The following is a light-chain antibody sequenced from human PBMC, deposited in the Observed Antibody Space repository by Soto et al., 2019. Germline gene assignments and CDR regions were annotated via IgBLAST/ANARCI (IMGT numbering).Light chain of an antibody. J-gene: IGKJ5*01. Sequence: IHMTQTPSSMSASVGYRFTITCRASQSIGTYLNWYQQKPGKAPKLLIYAASRLQSGVPSRFSGSGSGTDFTLTFSSLQPDDIETYYCRQSNIDPITSGQGTRLVIK. CDR1: QSIGTY. CDR2: AAS. V-gene: IGKV1-39*01. CDR3: RQSNIDPIT.